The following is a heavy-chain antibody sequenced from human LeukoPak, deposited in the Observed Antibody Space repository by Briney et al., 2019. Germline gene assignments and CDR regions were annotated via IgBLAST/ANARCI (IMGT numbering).Heavy chain of an antibody. CDR3: ARGYYYYDSSGYPSVDY. CDR2: INPSGGST. CDR1: GYTFTGYY. Sequence: ASVKVSCKASGYTFTGYYMHRVRQAPGQGLEWMGIINPSGGSTSYAQKFQGRVTMTRDTSTSTVYMELSSLRSEDTAVYYCARGYYYYDSSGYPSVDYWGQGTLVTVSS. D-gene: IGHD3-22*01. V-gene: IGHV1-46*01. J-gene: IGHJ4*02.